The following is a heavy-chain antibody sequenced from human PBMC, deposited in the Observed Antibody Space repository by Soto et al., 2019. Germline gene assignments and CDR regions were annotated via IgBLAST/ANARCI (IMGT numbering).Heavy chain of an antibody. V-gene: IGHV3-30-3*01. J-gene: IGHJ3*02. CDR1: GFTFSSYA. Sequence: QVQLVESGGGVVQPGRSLRLSCAASGFTFSSYAMHWVRQAPGKGLECVAVISYDGSNKYYADSVKGRFTISRDNSKNTLYLQMNSLRAEDTAVYYCAREDTAMALGAFDIWGQGTMVTVSS. CDR3: AREDTAMALGAFDI. D-gene: IGHD5-18*01. CDR2: ISYDGSNK.